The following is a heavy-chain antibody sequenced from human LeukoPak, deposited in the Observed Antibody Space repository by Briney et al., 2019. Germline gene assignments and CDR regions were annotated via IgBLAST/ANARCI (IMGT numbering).Heavy chain of an antibody. D-gene: IGHD3-22*01. J-gene: IGHJ6*02. CDR2: ISSSSSTI. V-gene: IGHV3-48*01. Sequence: GGSLRLSCAASGFTFSSYSMNWVRQAPGKGLEWVSYISSSSSTIYYADSVKGRFTISRDNAKNSLYLQMNSLRAEDTAVYYCAKDIANYYDSSGYFGPYYYYYGMDVWGQGTTVTVSS. CDR1: GFTFSSYS. CDR3: AKDIANYYDSSGYFGPYYYYYGMDV.